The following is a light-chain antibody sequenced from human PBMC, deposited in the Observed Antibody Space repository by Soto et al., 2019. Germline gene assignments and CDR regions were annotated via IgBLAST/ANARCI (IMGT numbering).Light chain of an antibody. CDR3: QQYSTYSRA. Sequence: DIQMTQSPSTLSASVGDRVTITCRASQSISMSLGWYQQKPGKAPKLLIYKASSLESGVPSRFSGSISGTEFTLTISSLQPDDFATYYCQQYSTYSRAFGQGTKVEIK. CDR2: KAS. CDR1: QSISMS. J-gene: IGKJ1*01. V-gene: IGKV1-5*03.